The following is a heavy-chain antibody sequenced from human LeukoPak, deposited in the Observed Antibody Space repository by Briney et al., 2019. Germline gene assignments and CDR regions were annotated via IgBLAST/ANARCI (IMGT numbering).Heavy chain of an antibody. CDR1: GFTFSNYA. CDR3: AKLGMTTVTPFDY. CDR2: LSVGGGSA. Sequence: GRSLRLSCETSGFTFSNYAMSWIRQAPGKGLEWLSVLSVGGGSAYYAYYPDSVKGRFIISRDNSKHTLYLQMNNLRVEDTAIYYCAKLGMTTVTPFDYWGQGTLVTVSS. V-gene: IGHV3-23*01. J-gene: IGHJ4*02. D-gene: IGHD4-17*01.